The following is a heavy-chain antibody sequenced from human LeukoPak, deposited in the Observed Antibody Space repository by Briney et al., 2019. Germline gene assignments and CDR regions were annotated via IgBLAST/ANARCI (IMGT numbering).Heavy chain of an antibody. CDR3: ARERRIAVAGKRNYFDY. CDR2: INPNSGGA. V-gene: IGHV1-2*02. Sequence: ASVKVSCKASGYTFTSYYMHWVRQAPGQGLEWMGWINPNSGGANYAQKFQGRVTMTRDTSISTAYMELSRLRSDDTAVYYCARERRIAVAGKRNYFDYWGQGTLVTVSS. CDR1: GYTFTSYY. J-gene: IGHJ4*02. D-gene: IGHD6-19*01.